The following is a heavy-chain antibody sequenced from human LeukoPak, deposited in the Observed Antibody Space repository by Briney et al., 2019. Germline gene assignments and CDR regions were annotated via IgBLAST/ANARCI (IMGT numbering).Heavy chain of an antibody. CDR1: GGTFSSYA. Sequence: ASVKVSCKASGGTFSSYAISWVRQAPGQGLEWMGWINPNSGGTNYAQKFQGRVTMTRDTSISTAYMELSRLRSDDTAVYYCARNLASIRVQDYYYYMDVWGKGTTVTVSS. V-gene: IGHV1-2*02. CDR2: INPNSGGT. CDR3: ARNLASIRVQDYYYYMDV. J-gene: IGHJ6*03. D-gene: IGHD5-12*01.